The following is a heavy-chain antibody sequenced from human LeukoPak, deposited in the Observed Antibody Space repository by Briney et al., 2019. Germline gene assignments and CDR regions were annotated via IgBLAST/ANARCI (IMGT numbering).Heavy chain of an antibody. CDR3: AGEYCSGGTCRQGFDY. CDR2: INPNSGDA. Sequence: GASVKVSCKASGYTFTDYYLHWVRQAPGQGLEWMGWINPNSGDANQAQNFQGRVTLTRDTSISTAYMDLSSPISDDSAMYYCAGEYCSGGTCRQGFDYWGQGTLVTVSS. V-gene: IGHV1-2*02. D-gene: IGHD2-15*01. CDR1: GYTFTDYY. J-gene: IGHJ4*02.